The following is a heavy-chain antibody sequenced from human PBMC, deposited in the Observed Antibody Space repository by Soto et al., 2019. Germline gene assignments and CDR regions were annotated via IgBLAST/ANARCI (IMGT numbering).Heavy chain of an antibody. CDR1: GGSISSYY. V-gene: IGHV4-59*01. Sequence: SETLSLTCTDSGGSISSYYWSWIRQPPGKGLEWIGYIYYSGSTNYNPSLKSRVTISVETSKNQFSLKLSSVTAADTAVYYCARDRGSGWMMDYYYMDVWGKGTTVTVSS. D-gene: IGHD6-19*01. CDR2: IYYSGST. CDR3: ARDRGSGWMMDYYYMDV. J-gene: IGHJ6*03.